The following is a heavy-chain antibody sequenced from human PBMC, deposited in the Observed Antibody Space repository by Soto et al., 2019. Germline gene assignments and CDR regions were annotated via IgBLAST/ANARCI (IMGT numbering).Heavy chain of an antibody. J-gene: IGHJ4*02. CDR3: ARGYCSSTSCHGRDIDS. CDR1: GGSISSSNW. V-gene: IGHV4-4*02. Sequence: QVQLQESGPGLVKPSGTLSLTCAVSGGSISSSNWWSWVRQPPEKGLEWIGEIYHSGSTNYNPSLKSRVIIAGHKSKNQFSLQLSSVTAADRAVYDCARGYCSSTSCHGRDIDSWGQGTLVTVSS. CDR2: IYHSGST. D-gene: IGHD2-2*01.